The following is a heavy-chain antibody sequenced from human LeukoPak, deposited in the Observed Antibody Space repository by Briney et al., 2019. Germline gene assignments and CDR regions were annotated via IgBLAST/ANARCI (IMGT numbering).Heavy chain of an antibody. Sequence: PSETLSLTCTVSGYSISSGYYWGWIRQPPGKGLEWIGSFYHSGSTYYNPSLKSRVTISVDTSKNQFSLKLSFVTAADTAVYYCAREPQWLRLIDYWGQGTLVTVSS. V-gene: IGHV4-38-2*02. D-gene: IGHD5-12*01. CDR2: FYHSGST. CDR1: GYSISSGYY. J-gene: IGHJ4*02. CDR3: AREPQWLRLIDY.